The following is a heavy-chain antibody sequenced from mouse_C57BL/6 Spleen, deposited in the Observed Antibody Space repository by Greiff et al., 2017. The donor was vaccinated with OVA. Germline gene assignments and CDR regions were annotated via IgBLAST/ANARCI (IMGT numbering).Heavy chain of an antibody. CDR2: IYPGSGNT. Sequence: VQLQQSGAELVRPGASVKLSCKASGYTFTDYYINWVKQRPGQGLEWIARIYPGSGNTYYNEKFKGKATLTAEKSSSTAYMQLSSLTSEDSAVYFCARNHYYGSPGDYAMDYWGQGTSVTVSS. V-gene: IGHV1-76*01. CDR3: ARNHYYGSPGDYAMDY. CDR1: GYTFTDYY. J-gene: IGHJ4*01. D-gene: IGHD1-1*01.